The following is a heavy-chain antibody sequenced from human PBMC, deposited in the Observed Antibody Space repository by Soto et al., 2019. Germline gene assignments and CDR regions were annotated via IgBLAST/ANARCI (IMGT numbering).Heavy chain of an antibody. D-gene: IGHD4-17*01. CDR1: GYTFTGYA. CDR3: ARCSTDDGDDVLSLKY. J-gene: IGHJ1*01. V-gene: IGHV1-18*01. CDR2: VSAYSGHT. Sequence: QVQLVQSGAEVKGPGASVKVSCKASGYTFTGYAFSWVRQAPGQGLEWMGWVSAYSGHTIYSQKFQGRVTLTTDASAATTSMEVSSVVSDDTAVDYGARCSTDDGDDVLSLKYWGQGTLVTVSS.